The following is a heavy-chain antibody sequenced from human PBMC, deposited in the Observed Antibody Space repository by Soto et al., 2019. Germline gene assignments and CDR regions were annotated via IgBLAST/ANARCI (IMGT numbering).Heavy chain of an antibody. CDR1: GFTFSSYA. J-gene: IGHJ6*02. D-gene: IGHD3-3*01. Sequence: PGGSLRLSCAASGFTFSSYAMHWVRQAPGKGLGWVAVISYDGSNKYYADSVKGRFTISRDNSKNTLYLQMNSLRAEDTAVYYCARDLSGYYDLRSYYYGMDVWGQGTTVTVSS. CDR3: ARDLSGYYDLRSYYYGMDV. V-gene: IGHV3-30-3*01. CDR2: ISYDGSNK.